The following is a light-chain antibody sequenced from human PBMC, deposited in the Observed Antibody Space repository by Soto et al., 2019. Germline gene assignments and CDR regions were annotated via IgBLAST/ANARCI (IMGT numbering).Light chain of an antibody. CDR2: SAS. CDR1: QSVSSNS. Sequence: ESVLTQSPGTLSLSPGERVTLSCRASQSVSSNSLAWYQQKPGQAPRLLIYSASIRATGIPDRFSGSGSGTDFTLTISRLEPEDFAVYYCQQYGSSPPEYTLGQGTKLESK. V-gene: IGKV3-20*01. J-gene: IGKJ2*01. CDR3: QQYGSSPPEYT.